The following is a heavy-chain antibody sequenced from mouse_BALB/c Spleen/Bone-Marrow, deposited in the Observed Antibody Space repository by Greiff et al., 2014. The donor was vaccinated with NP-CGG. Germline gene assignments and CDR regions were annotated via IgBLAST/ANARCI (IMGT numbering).Heavy chain of an antibody. CDR3: ARDITTATGNWYFDV. J-gene: IGHJ1*01. Sequence: VQLKESGGGLVQPGGSLRLSCATSGFTFTDYYMSWVRQPPGKALEWLGFIRNKAKGYTTDYSASVKGRFTISRDNSQSILYLQMNTLRAEDSATYYCARDITTATGNWYFDVWGAGTTLTVSS. CDR2: IRNKAKGYTT. V-gene: IGHV7-3*02. D-gene: IGHD1-2*01. CDR1: GFTFTDYY.